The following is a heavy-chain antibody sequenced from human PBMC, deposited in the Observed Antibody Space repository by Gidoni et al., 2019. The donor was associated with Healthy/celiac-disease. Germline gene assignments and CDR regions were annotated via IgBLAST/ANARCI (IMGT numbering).Heavy chain of an antibody. J-gene: IGHJ4*02. V-gene: IGHV1-18*01. Sequence: QVQLVQSGAEVKKPGASVKVSCKASGYTFTSDGISWVRQAPGQGLEWMGWISAYNGNTNYAQKLQGRVTMTTDTSTSTAYMELRSLRSDDTAVYYCARDLRRGIVGATRPFDYWGQGTLVTVSS. CDR1: GYTFTSDG. D-gene: IGHD1-26*01. CDR3: ARDLRRGIVGATRPFDY. CDR2: ISAYNGNT.